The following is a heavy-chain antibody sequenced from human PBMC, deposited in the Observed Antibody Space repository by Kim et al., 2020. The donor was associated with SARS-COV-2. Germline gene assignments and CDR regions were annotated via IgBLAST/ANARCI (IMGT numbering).Heavy chain of an antibody. Sequence: SETLSLTCAVYGGSFSGYYWSWIRQPPGKGLEWIGEINHSGSTNYNPSLKSRVTISVDTSKNQFSLKLSSVTAADTAVYYCARRRKGSLEWSPHKNYYF. V-gene: IGHV4-34*01. J-gene: IGHJ4*01. CDR1: GGSFSGYY. CDR2: INHSGST. CDR3: ARRRKGSLEWSPHKNYYF. D-gene: IGHD3-3*01.